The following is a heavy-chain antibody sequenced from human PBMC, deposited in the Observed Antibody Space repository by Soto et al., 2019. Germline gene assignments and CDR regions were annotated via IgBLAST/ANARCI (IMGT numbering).Heavy chain of an antibody. V-gene: IGHV1-8*01. CDR1: GYTFTSYD. D-gene: IGHD6-19*01. J-gene: IGHJ4*02. CDR2: MNPNSGNT. CDR3: ARERSSGWYVDY. Sequence: QVQLVQSGAEVKKPGASVKVSCKASGYTFTSYDINWVRQATGQGLEWMGWMNPNSGNTAYAQKSQGRATMTRNTSITTAYMELSSLRSEDTAVYYCARERSSGWYVDYWGQGTLVTVSS.